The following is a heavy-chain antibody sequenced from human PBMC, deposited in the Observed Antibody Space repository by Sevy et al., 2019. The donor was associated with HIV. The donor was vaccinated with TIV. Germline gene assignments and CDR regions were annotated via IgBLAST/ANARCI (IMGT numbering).Heavy chain of an antibody. J-gene: IGHJ4*02. D-gene: IGHD3-10*01. CDR2: ISWDAKKT. V-gene: IGHV3-43*01. Sequence: GGSLRLSCAASGFTFDDYTMLWVRQVPGKGLEWVSLISWDAKKTDYADSVEGRFTVSRDNRKNSLYLQMNSLRREDTALYFCAKDIPGYSGFDHWGQGTLVTVSS. CDR3: AKDIPGYSGFDH. CDR1: GFTFDDYT.